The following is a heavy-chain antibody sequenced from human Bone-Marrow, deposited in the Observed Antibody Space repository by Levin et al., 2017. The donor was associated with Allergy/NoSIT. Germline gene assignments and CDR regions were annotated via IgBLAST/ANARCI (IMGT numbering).Heavy chain of an antibody. V-gene: IGHV3-21*06. CDR2: ISGNIHYV. CDR3: ARSQGRSGWSYYYYGMDV. CDR1: GFDFNTHD. D-gene: IGHD6-19*01. Sequence: GGSLRLSCRGSGFDFNTHDMNWVRQAPGQGLEWVSSISGNIHYVYYADSVKGRFSISRDNAKNSMFLHMNSLRVEDTAVYYCARSQGRSGWSYYYYGMDVWGRGTTLTVSS. J-gene: IGHJ6*02.